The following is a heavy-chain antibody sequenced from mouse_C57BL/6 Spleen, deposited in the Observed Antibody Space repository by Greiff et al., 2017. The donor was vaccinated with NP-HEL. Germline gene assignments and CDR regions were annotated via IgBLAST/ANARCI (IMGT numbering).Heavy chain of an antibody. CDR1: GYSITSGYY. V-gene: IGHV3-6*01. Sequence: EVQRVESGPGLVKPSQSLSLTCSVTGYSITSGYYWNWIRQFPGNKLEWMGYISYDGSNNYNPSLKNRISITRDTSKNQFFLKLNSVTTEDTATYYCARGNDYDLYYYAMDYWGQGTSVTVSS. CDR3: ARGNDYDLYYYAMDY. CDR2: ISYDGSN. D-gene: IGHD2-4*01. J-gene: IGHJ4*01.